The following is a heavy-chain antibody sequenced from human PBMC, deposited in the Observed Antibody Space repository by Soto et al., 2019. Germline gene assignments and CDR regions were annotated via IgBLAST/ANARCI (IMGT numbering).Heavy chain of an antibody. Sequence: QLQLQESGPGLVKPSETLSLTCTVSRGSISSGTNYWAWIRQPPGKGLEWIANIYYSGSTFYNPSLKSRVTIPLDTSKTQFSLKLRSVTAADTAVYYCARHEAGWYFDSWGQGTLVTVSS. CDR2: IYYSGST. CDR3: ARHEAGWYFDS. CDR1: RGSISSGTNY. J-gene: IGHJ4*02. V-gene: IGHV4-39*01. D-gene: IGHD6-25*01.